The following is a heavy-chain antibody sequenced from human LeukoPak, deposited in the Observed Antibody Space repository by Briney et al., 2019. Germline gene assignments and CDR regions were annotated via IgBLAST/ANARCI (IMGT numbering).Heavy chain of an antibody. CDR1: GFTFSNYA. D-gene: IGHD3-9*01. CDR3: AKWGDYDVLTGYYVSDY. CDR2: ITGGGSGI. Sequence: PGAFLRLSCAASGFTFSNYAMSWVRQAPGKGLEWVSAITGGGSGIYYADSMKSRFTISRDNSKNTLYLQITGLRAEDTAVYYCAKWGDYDVLTGYYVSDYWGQGTLVTVSS. V-gene: IGHV3-23*01. J-gene: IGHJ4*02.